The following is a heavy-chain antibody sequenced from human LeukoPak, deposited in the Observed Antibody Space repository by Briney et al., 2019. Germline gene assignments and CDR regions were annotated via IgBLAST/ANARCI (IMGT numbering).Heavy chain of an antibody. Sequence: GGSLRLSCAASGFTFSSYSMNWVRQAPGKGLEWVSSISSSSSYIYYADSVKGRFTISRDNAKNSLYLQMNSLRAEDTAVYYCARDGDRYCSSTSCYYYYYYGMDVWGQGTTVTVSS. J-gene: IGHJ6*02. CDR2: ISSSSSYI. CDR3: ARDGDRYCSSTSCYYYYYYGMDV. V-gene: IGHV3-21*01. D-gene: IGHD2-2*01. CDR1: GFTFSSYS.